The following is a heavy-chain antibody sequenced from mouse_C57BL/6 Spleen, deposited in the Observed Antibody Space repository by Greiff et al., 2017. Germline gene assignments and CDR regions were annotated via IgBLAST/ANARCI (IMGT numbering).Heavy chain of an antibody. CDR1: GYAFSSSW. J-gene: IGHJ4*01. CDR2: IYPGDGDT. D-gene: IGHD1-1*01. Sequence: VQLQQSGPELVKPGASVKISCKASGYAFSSSWMNWVKQRPGKGLEWIGRIYPGDGDTNYNGKFKGKATLTADKSSSTAYMQLSSLTSEDSAVYFCARIYYYGSSPYAMDYWGQGTSVTVSS. CDR3: ARIYYYGSSPYAMDY. V-gene: IGHV1-82*01.